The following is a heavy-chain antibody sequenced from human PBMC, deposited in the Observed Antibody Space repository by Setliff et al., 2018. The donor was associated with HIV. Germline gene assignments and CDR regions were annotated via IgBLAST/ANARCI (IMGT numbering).Heavy chain of an antibody. V-gene: IGHV3-23*01. D-gene: IGHD3-22*01. CDR3: AKGVPYYDSSNGQYFDY. CDR1: GFTFNKYA. CDR2: ISDSGGST. Sequence: PGGSLRLSCAASGFTFNKYAMSWVRQAPGKGPEWVSAISDSGGSTYYADSVKGRFTISRDNSKNTLYLQMNSLRAEDTAVYYCAKGVPYYDSSNGQYFDYWGQGTLVTVSS. J-gene: IGHJ4*02.